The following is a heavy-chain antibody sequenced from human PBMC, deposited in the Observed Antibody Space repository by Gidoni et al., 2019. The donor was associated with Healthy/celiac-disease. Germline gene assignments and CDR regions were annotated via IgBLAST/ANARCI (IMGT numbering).Heavy chain of an antibody. J-gene: IGHJ4*02. CDR3: AKGGMRWLRPPRVNYFDY. CDR1: GFTFDDYA. V-gene: IGHV3-9*01. CDR2: ISWNSGSI. Sequence: EVQLVESGGGLVQPGRSLRLSCAASGFTFDDYAMHWVRQAPGKGLEWVSGISWNSGSIGYADSVKDRFTISRDNAKNSLYLQMNSLRAEDTALYYCAKGGMRWLRPPRVNYFDYWGQGTLVTVSS. D-gene: IGHD5-12*01.